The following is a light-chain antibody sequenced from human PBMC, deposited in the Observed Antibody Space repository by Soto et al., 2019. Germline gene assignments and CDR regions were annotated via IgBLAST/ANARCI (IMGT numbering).Light chain of an antibody. CDR3: CAYAGGDHLFV. CDR2: EGS. CDR1: SSDIGGFGL. J-gene: IGLJ1*01. V-gene: IGLV2-23*01. Sequence: QSALAQPASVSGSPGQSITISCTGSSSDIGGFGLVSWYRHHPGEAPKLIIFEGSKRPSGVSSRFSGSKSGNTASLTISGLQAEDEAGYYCCAYAGGDHLFVFGAGTKVTVL.